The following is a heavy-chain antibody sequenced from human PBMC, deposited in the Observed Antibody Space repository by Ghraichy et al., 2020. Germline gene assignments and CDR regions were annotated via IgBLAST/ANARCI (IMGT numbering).Heavy chain of an antibody. J-gene: IGHJ4*02. CDR1: GGNVSSPA. Sequence: SVKVSCKAGGGNVSSPAMSWVRLAPGQRLEWMGGIIPIFGTANYAQKFQGRVTITADESTSTAYMELSSLRSEDTAVYYCVTGGPFDYWGQGTLVTVSS. D-gene: IGHD2-8*02. CDR3: VTGGPFDY. CDR2: IIPIFGTA. V-gene: IGHV1-69*13.